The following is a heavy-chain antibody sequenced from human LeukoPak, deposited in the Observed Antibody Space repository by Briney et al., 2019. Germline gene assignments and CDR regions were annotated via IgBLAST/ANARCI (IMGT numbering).Heavy chain of an antibody. CDR2: IYPDDSDT. D-gene: IGHD1-26*01. J-gene: IGHJ4*02. CDR1: EYSFPNYC. Sequence: GESLKISCKHSEYSFPNYCIGWVRQMPGKGLEWMGIIYPDDSDTRYSPSFQGQVTISADKSISTAYLQWSSLKASDTAMYYCARRVMGATRSYFDYWGQGTLVTVSS. V-gene: IGHV5-51*01. CDR3: ARRVMGATRSYFDY.